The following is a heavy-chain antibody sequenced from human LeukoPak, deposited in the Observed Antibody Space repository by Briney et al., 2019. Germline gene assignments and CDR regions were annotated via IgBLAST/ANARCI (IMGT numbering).Heavy chain of an antibody. CDR3: ARDYYDSSGYYYPFDY. J-gene: IGHJ4*02. Sequence: ASVKVSCKASGYTFTGYYMHWVRQAPGQGLEWMGWINPNSGGTNYAQKFQAWVTMTRDTSISTAYMELSRLRSGDTAVYCCARDYYDSSGYYYPFDYWGQGTLVTVSS. CDR2: INPNSGGT. D-gene: IGHD3-22*01. V-gene: IGHV1-2*04. CDR1: GYTFTGYY.